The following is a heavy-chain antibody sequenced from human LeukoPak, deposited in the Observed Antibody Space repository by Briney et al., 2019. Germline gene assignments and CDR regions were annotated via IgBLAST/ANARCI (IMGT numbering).Heavy chain of an antibody. CDR2: IYYSGST. CDR1: GGSISSSSYY. V-gene: IGHV4-39*07. Sequence: SETLSLTCTVSGGSISSSSYYWGWIRQPPGKGLEWIGSIYYSGSTYYNPSLKSRVTISVDTSKNQFSLKLSSVTAADTAVYYCARDHGYGGFYGMDVWGQGTTVTVSS. CDR3: ARDHGYGGFYGMDV. D-gene: IGHD4-23*01. J-gene: IGHJ6*02.